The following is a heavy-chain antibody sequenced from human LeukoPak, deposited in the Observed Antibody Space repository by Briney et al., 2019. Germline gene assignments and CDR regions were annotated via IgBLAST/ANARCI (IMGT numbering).Heavy chain of an antibody. CDR3: ARGEYGSGRYYYFDY. CDR2: IYHSGGT. J-gene: IGHJ4*02. Sequence: PSETLSLTCVVSGASVSSYYWSWIRQSPGKGLEWIGYIYHSGGTNYNPSLKSRGTISVDTSKNHVSLKLSSVTAADTAVYYCARGEYGSGRYYYFDYWGQGTLVTVSS. V-gene: IGHV4-59*02. D-gene: IGHD3-10*01. CDR1: GASVSSYY.